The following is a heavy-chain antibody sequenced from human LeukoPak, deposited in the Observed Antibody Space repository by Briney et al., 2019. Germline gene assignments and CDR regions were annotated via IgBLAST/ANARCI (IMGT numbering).Heavy chain of an antibody. J-gene: IGHJ4*02. CDR3: ARHNFYDGSGSTDY. D-gene: IGHD3-22*01. CDR2: MDDSGST. V-gene: IGHV4-59*08. Sequence: RSSETLSLTCTVSGGSISSYYWSWIRQPPGKGLEWIGYMDDSGSTNYNPSLTSRVTISEDTSKNQLSLKLGSVTAADTAVYYCARHNFYDGSGSTDYWGQGTLVTVSS. CDR1: GGSISSYY.